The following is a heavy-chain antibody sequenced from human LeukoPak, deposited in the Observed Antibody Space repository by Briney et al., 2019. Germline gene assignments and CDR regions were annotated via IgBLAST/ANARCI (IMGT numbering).Heavy chain of an antibody. J-gene: IGHJ4*02. CDR3: ARDGPWGIAVAGTLDY. D-gene: IGHD6-19*01. CDR1: GGSISSGGYY. Sequence: SETLSLTCTVSGGSISSGGYYWSWIRQPPGKGLEWIGYIYYSGSTYYNPSLKSRVTISVDTSKNQFSLKLSSVTAADTAVYYCARDGPWGIAVAGTLDYWGQGTLVTVSS. V-gene: IGHV4-30-4*08. CDR2: IYYSGST.